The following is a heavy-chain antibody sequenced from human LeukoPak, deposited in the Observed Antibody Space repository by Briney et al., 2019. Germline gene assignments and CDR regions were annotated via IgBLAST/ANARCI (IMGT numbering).Heavy chain of an antibody. D-gene: IGHD3-16*01. J-gene: IGHJ4*02. Sequence: GGSLSLSCAASGFTFSSYSLNWVRQAPGKGLEWVSSISSSGTYIYYADSVKGRFTISRDNAKNSLYLQMNSLRAEDTAVYYCAGDPNSEYVGYRPDYWGQGTLVTVSS. CDR2: ISSSGTYI. V-gene: IGHV3-21*01. CDR3: AGDPNSEYVGYRPDY. CDR1: GFTFSSYS.